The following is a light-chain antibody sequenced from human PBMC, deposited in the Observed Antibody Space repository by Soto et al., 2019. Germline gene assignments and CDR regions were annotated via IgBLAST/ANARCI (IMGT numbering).Light chain of an antibody. CDR3: AAWDDSLNGWV. J-gene: IGLJ3*02. CDR1: SSNIGTNT. V-gene: IGLV1-44*01. CDR2: SNN. Sequence: QSVLTQPPSASGTPGQRVTISCSGGSSNIGTNTVNWYQQFPGTAPKLLIYSNNQRPSGVPDRFSDSKSGTSASLAISGLQYEEEADYYCAAWDDSLNGWVFGGGTKLTVL.